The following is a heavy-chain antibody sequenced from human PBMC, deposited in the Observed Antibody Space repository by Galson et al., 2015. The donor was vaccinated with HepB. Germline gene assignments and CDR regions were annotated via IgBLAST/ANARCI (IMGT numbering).Heavy chain of an antibody. Sequence: SVKVSCKVSGYTLTELSMHWVRQAPGKGLEWMGGFDPEDGETIYARKFQGRVTMTEDTSTDTTYMELSSLRSEDTAVYYCATGVVAAAAPFDYWGQGTLVTVSS. V-gene: IGHV1-24*01. CDR2: FDPEDGET. D-gene: IGHD6-13*01. CDR3: ATGVVAAAAPFDY. J-gene: IGHJ4*02. CDR1: GYTLTELS.